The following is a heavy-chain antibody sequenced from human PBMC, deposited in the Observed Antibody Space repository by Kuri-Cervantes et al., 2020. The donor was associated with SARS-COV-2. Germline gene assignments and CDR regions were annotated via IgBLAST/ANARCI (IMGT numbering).Heavy chain of an antibody. CDR3: ARLAGCSGGTCYWGGFDS. CDR1: GYSIKNGYY. D-gene: IGHD2-15*01. CDR2: ISYTGNT. Sequence: GSLRLSCAVSGYSIKNGYYWGWIRQPPGKGLEWIGSISYTGNTYYNPSLKSRVIISSDTSKNQFSLNLNSVAAADTAVYYCARLAGCSGGTCYWGGFDSWGQGTLVTVSS. V-gene: IGHV4-38-2*01. J-gene: IGHJ5*01.